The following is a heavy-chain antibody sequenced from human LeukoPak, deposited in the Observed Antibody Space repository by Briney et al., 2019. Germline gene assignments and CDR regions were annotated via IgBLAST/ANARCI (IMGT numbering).Heavy chain of an antibody. D-gene: IGHD6-6*01. Sequence: SQTLSLTCAISGDSVSSNSAAWNWIRQSPSRGLEWLGRTYYRSKWYNDYAVSVKSRITINPDTSKNQFSLKLSSVTAADTAVYYCASLEYSSHAFDIWGQGTMVTVSS. CDR1: GDSVSSNSAA. CDR3: ASLEYSSHAFDI. V-gene: IGHV6-1*01. CDR2: TYYRSKWYN. J-gene: IGHJ3*02.